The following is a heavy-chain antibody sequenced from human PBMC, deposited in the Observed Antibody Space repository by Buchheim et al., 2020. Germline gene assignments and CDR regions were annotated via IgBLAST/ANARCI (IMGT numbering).Heavy chain of an antibody. Sequence: QVQLVESGGGVVQPGRSLRLSCAASGFIFSNYGMHWVRQAPGKGLEWVAVIWNDGNNKFYADSLKGRFTISRDNSKNTLYLQMNSLRAEDTAMYDCARDSAYSTGYYNFDYWGQGTL. J-gene: IGHJ4*02. CDR2: IWNDGNNK. D-gene: IGHD3-22*01. CDR1: GFIFSNYG. V-gene: IGHV3-33*01. CDR3: ARDSAYSTGYYNFDY.